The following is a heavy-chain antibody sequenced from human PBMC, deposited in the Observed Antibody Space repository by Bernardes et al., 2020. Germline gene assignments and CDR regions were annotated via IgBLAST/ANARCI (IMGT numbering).Heavy chain of an antibody. CDR3: AKGGVPAASSYYYYMDV. D-gene: IGHD2-2*01. V-gene: IGHV3-23*01. CDR1: GFTFSSYA. CDR2: ISSSGGST. J-gene: IGHJ6*03. Sequence: VGSMRLSCAASGFTFSSYAMSGVRQAPGKGLEWVSAISSSGGSTYYADSVKGRFTLSRDNSKNTLYLQMNSLRAEDTAGYYCAKGGVPAASSYYYYMDVWGKGITVTVSS.